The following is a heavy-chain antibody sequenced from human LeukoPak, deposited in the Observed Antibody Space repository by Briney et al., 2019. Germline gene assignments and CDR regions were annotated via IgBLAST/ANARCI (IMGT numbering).Heavy chain of an antibody. J-gene: IGHJ4*02. V-gene: IGHV1-69*06. CDR1: GGTFSSYA. D-gene: IGHD4-11*01. CDR3: ATARDSNCVYFDY. CDR2: IIPIFGTA. Sequence: GASVKVSCKASGGTFSSYAISWVRQAPGQGLEWMGGIIPIFGTAIYAQKFQGRVTMTEDTPTDTAYMELSSLRSEDTAVYYCATARDSNCVYFDYWGQGTLVTVSS.